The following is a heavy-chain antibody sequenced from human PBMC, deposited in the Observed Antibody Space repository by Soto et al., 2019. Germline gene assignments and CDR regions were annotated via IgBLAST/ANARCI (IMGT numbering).Heavy chain of an antibody. CDR2: IHETGST. V-gene: IGHV4-59*12. D-gene: IGHD1-1*01. CDR1: GGSMSRYY. Sequence: QVQLQESGPGLVKPSETLSLTCSFSGGSMSRYYWSWIRQPPGTGLEWIGNIHETGSTNYNASLKSRVTISFDTSKSAFTLHLTSVTAADTAVYYCARDVRPTGLAYFDLWGRGTLVTVSS. J-gene: IGHJ2*01. CDR3: ARDVRPTGLAYFDL.